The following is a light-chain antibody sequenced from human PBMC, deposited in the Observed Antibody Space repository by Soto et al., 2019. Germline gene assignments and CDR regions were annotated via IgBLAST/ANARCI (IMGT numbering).Light chain of an antibody. J-gene: IGKJ1*01. Sequence: DIQLTQSPSSLSASVGDRVSISCRASQSISTYLNWYQQKPGKAPKPLIYTASTFQSGVPSRFSGSGSGTDFTLTINSLQPDDFATYFCQQFNSYPRTFGRGTKVDIK. CDR3: QQFNSYPRT. V-gene: IGKV1-9*01. CDR2: TAS. CDR1: QSISTY.